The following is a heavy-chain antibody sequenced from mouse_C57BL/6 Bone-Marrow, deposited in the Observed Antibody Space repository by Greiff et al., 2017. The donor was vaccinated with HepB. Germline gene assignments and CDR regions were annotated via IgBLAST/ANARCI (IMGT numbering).Heavy chain of an antibody. J-gene: IGHJ4*01. V-gene: IGHV1-42*01. CDR2: INPSTGGT. CDR3: AREEWAMDY. Sequence: EVKLQESGPELVKPGASVKISCKASGYSFTGYYMNWVKQSPEKSLEWIGEINPSTGGTTYNQKFKAKATLTVDKSSSTAYMQLKSLTSEDSAVYYCAREEWAMDYWGQGTSVPVSS. D-gene: IGHD1-3*01. CDR1: GYSFTGYY.